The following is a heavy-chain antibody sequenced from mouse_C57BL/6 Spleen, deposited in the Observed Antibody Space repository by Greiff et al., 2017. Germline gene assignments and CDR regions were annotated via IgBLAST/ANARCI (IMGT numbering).Heavy chain of an antibody. Sequence: EVKLMESEGGLVQPGSSMKLSCTASGFTFSDYYMSWVRQVPEKGLEWVANINYDGSSTYYLDSLKSRFIISRDNAKNILYLQMSSLKSEDTATYYCARDREPTGHFDYWGQGTTLTVSS. V-gene: IGHV5-16*01. D-gene: IGHD4-1*02. J-gene: IGHJ2*01. CDR3: ARDREPTGHFDY. CDR1: GFTFSDYY. CDR2: INYDGSST.